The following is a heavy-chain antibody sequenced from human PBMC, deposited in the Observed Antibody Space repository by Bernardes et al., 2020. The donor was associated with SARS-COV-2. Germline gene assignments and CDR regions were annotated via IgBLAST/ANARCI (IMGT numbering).Heavy chain of an antibody. CDR1: GFIFSTYG. CDR3: AKTLLGSYSDAFDI. CDR2: ISYDGSNK. J-gene: IGHJ3*02. V-gene: IGHV3-30*18. D-gene: IGHD1-26*01. Sequence: GGSLRLSCAASGFIFSTYGMHWVRQAPGKGLEWVAVISYDGSNKYYADSVKGRFTISRDNSKSTLYLQMNSLRAEDTAVYYCAKTLLGSYSDAFDIWGQGTMVTVSS.